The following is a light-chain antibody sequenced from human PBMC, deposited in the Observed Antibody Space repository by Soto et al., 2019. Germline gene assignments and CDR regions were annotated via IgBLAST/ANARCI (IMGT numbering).Light chain of an antibody. CDR3: QSSDSSLSGWV. V-gene: IGLV1-40*01. Sequence: QSVLTQPPSVSGAPGQRVTISCTGSSSNIGAGYDVHWYHQLPGTAPKLLIYGNSNRPSGVPDRFSGSKSGTSASLAITGRQDEDEADDYCQSSDSSLSGWVFGGGTKVTVL. J-gene: IGLJ3*02. CDR1: SSNIGAGYD. CDR2: GNS.